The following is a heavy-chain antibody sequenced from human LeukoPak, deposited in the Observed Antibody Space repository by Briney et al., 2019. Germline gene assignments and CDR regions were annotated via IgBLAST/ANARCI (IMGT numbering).Heavy chain of an antibody. V-gene: IGHV3-9*01. D-gene: IGHD6-6*01. Sequence: PGGSLRLSCAASGFTFDDYAMHWVRQVPGKGLEWVSGISWNSGSIGYADSVKGRFTISRDNAKNSLYLQMNSLRAEDTALYYCAKAQEYSSSSGVDYWGQGTLVTVSS. J-gene: IGHJ4*02. CDR2: ISWNSGSI. CDR3: AKAQEYSSSSGVDY. CDR1: GFTFDDYA.